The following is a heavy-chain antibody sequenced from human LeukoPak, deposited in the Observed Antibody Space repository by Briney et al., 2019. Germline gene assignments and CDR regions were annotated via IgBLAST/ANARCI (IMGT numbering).Heavy chain of an antibody. CDR2: IYTTGST. Sequence: PSETLSLTCTVSGGSISSYYCSWVRQPAGKGLEWIGRIYTTGSTKYNPSLKSPVTMSVDTSKNQVSLRLSSVTAADTAVYYCARSAKLRVYYYYMDVWGKGTTVTVSS. CDR3: ARSAKLRVYYYYMDV. CDR1: GGSISSYY. J-gene: IGHJ6*03. V-gene: IGHV4-4*07. D-gene: IGHD1-26*01.